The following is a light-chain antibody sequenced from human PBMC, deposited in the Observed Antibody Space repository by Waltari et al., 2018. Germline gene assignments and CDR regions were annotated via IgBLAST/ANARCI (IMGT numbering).Light chain of an antibody. CDR1: QSILTW. Sequence: DIQMTQSPSTLSASVGDRVTITCRASQSILTWLAWYQQKPGKAPRLLMSKASSLQTGGPSRFSGSGSVTEFTLTISSLEPDDFATYYCQQYNSYSPGPTFGGGTKVEIK. V-gene: IGKV1-5*03. J-gene: IGKJ4*01. CDR2: KAS. CDR3: QQYNSYSPGPT.